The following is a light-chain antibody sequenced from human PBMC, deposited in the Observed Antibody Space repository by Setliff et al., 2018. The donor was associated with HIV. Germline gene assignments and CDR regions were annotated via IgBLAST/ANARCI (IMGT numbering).Light chain of an antibody. Sequence: QSALTQPRSVSGSPGQSVTISCTGTSSDVGGYNYVSWYQQHPGKAPKLMIYDVSKRPSGVPDRFSGSKSGNTASLTISGLQAEDEADYYCCSYAGNYTYGFGTGTKV. CDR2: DVS. V-gene: IGLV2-11*01. CDR3: CSYAGNYTYG. J-gene: IGLJ1*01. CDR1: SSDVGGYNY.